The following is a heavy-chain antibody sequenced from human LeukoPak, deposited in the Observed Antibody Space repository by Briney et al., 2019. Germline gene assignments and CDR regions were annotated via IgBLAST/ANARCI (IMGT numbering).Heavy chain of an antibody. V-gene: IGHV1-69*06. CDR3: ARWISGSYSYYYYYMDV. D-gene: IGHD1-26*01. Sequence: SVKVSCKASGYTFSGYYIHWVRQAPGQGLEWMGGIIPIFGTANYAQKFQGRVTITADKSTSTAYMELSSLRSEDTAVYYCARWISGSYSYYYYYMDVWGKGTTVTVSS. CDR1: GYTFSGYY. J-gene: IGHJ6*03. CDR2: IIPIFGTA.